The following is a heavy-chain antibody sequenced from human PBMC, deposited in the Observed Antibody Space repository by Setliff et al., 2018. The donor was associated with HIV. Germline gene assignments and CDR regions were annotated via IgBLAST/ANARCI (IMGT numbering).Heavy chain of an antibody. J-gene: IGHJ3*02. D-gene: IGHD1-1*01. CDR3: ARNGPFPTDAFDI. V-gene: IGHV4-39*06. CDR1: GGSISSGSYY. Sequence: SETLSLTCTVSGGSISSGSYYWSWIRQPPGMGLEWIASIYHNGNTYYNPSLKSRVTMSVDTSKNQFALKLKSVTAADTAVYYCARNGPFPTDAFDIWGQGTKVTVSS. CDR2: IYHNGNT.